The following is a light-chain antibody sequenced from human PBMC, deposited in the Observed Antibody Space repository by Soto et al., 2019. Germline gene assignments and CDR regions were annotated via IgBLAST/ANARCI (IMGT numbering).Light chain of an antibody. CDR1: QSVSSSY. CDR2: GAS. Sequence: EIVLTQSPGTLSLSPGERATLSCRASQSVSSSYLAWYQQKPGQAPRLLIYGASSRATGIPDRFSGSGSGTDFNLTISRLEPEDFAVYYCQQHGSSPRTCAQGTRVEI. CDR3: QQHGSSPRT. V-gene: IGKV3-20*01. J-gene: IGKJ1*01.